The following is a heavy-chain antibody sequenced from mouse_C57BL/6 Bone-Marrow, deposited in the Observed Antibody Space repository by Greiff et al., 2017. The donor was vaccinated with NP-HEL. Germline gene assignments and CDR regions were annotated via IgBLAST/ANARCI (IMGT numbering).Heavy chain of an antibody. Sequence: EVKLVESGGDLVKPGGSLKLSCAASGFTFSSYGMSWVRQTPDKRLEWVATISSGGSYTYYPDSVKGRFTISRDNAKNTRYLQMSSLKSEDTAMYYCARQDGYYVPYWYFDVWGTGTTVTVSS. CDR2: ISSGGSYT. J-gene: IGHJ1*03. CDR1: GFTFSSYG. V-gene: IGHV5-6*01. D-gene: IGHD2-3*01. CDR3: ARQDGYYVPYWYFDV.